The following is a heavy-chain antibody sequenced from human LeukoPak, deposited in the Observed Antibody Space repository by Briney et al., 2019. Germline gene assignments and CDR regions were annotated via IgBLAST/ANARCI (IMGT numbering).Heavy chain of an antibody. CDR2: VDYSGST. CDR1: SGSITNAIDY. D-gene: IGHD3-9*01. CDR3: ARLSYFDWLFVFDY. Sequence: PSETLSLTCSVSSGSITNAIDYWGWIRQPPGKGLEWIASVDYSGSTYYNPSLKSRVTISVDTSKNQFSLKLSSVTAADTAVYYCARLSYFDWLFVFDYWGQGTLVTVSS. V-gene: IGHV4-39*01. J-gene: IGHJ4*02.